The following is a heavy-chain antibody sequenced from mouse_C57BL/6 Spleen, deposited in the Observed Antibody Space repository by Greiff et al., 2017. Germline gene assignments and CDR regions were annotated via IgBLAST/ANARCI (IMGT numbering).Heavy chain of an antibody. Sequence: QVQLQQPGAELVKPGASVKMSCKASGYTFTSYWITWVKQRPGQGLAWIGDIYPGSGSTNYNEKFKSKATLTVDTSSSTAYMQLSSLTSEDSAVSECARGVYGSSGGDFDVWGTGTTVTVAS. CDR1: GYTFTSYW. CDR2: IYPGSGST. J-gene: IGHJ1*03. V-gene: IGHV1-55*01. D-gene: IGHD1-1*01. CDR3: ARGVYGSSGGDFDV.